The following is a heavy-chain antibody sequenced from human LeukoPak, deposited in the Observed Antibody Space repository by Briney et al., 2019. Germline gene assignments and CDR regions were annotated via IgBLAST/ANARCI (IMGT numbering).Heavy chain of an antibody. Sequence: GGSLRLSCAASGFTFNTYTLNWVRQAPGQGLEWLSSISSSSSYIFYADSVKGRFTLSRDNAKNSLYLQMDSLSAEDTAVYYCVKEYSINHALTPAFDYWGPGTLVTVSS. CDR2: ISSSSSYI. V-gene: IGHV3-21*01. CDR3: VKEYSINHALTPAFDY. CDR1: GFTFNTYT. J-gene: IGHJ4*02. D-gene: IGHD5-12*01.